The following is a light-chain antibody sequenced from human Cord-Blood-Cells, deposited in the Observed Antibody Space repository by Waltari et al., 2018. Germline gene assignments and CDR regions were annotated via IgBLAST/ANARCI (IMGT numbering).Light chain of an antibody. Sequence: EIVMTQSPATLSVSPGERATLSCRASQSVSSNLAWYQQKPGQAPRLLIYGASTRATGIPARFSGSGSGKEFPLTISSLQSEDFAVYYWQQYNNWPLTFGGGTKVEIK. CDR2: GAS. V-gene: IGKV3D-15*01. CDR3: QQYNNWPLT. CDR1: QSVSSN. J-gene: IGKJ4*01.